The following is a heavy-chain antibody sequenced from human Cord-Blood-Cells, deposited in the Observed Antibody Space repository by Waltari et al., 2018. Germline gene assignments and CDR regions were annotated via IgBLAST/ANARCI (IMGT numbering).Heavy chain of an antibody. D-gene: IGHD4-17*01. CDR2: INHSGST. J-gene: IGHJ3*02. CDR3: AMTVTTTDAFDI. Sequence: QGQLQQWGSGRLNPSGTLPPTCAVFGGSFSVYYWGWIRQPPGKGLEWIGEINHSGSTNYNPSLKSRVTISVDTSKNQFSLKLSSVTAADTAVYYCAMTVTTTDAFDIWGQGTMVTVSS. V-gene: IGHV4-34*01. CDR1: GGSFSVYY.